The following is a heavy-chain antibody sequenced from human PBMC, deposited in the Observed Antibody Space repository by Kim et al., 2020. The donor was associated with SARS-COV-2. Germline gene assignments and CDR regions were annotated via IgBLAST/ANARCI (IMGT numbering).Heavy chain of an antibody. CDR1: GFTFSNYW. CDR2: VSSDGSST. CDR3: ESGRSSTTNYGMEV. D-gene: IGHD6-6*01. J-gene: IGHJ6*01. Sequence: GGSLRLSCAASGFTFSNYWMHWVRQAPGKGLVWVSPVSSDGSSTSYADPVKGRFTISRDNAKNTLYLQMNRLSAEDTAVYYCESGRSSTTNYGMEVWEQG. V-gene: IGHV3-74*01.